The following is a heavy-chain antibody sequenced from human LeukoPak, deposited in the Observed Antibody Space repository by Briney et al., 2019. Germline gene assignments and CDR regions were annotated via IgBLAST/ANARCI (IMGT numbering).Heavy chain of an antibody. Sequence: SETLSLTCTVSGDSISSYYWSWIRQPPGKGLEWIAYIHQSGSTNYNPSLKSRVTISVDTSKDEFSLKASSVSAADTAVYYCAREGNDGYNYFDFWGRGTLVTVSS. CDR1: GDSISSYY. J-gene: IGHJ4*02. CDR3: AREGNDGYNYFDF. D-gene: IGHD5-24*01. CDR2: IHQSGST. V-gene: IGHV4-59*01.